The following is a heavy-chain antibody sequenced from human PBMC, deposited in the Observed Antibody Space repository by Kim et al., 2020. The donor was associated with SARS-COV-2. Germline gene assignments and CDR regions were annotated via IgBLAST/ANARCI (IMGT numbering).Heavy chain of an antibody. CDR2: MYPGDSNI. CDR3: ARVARRDGYDY. J-gene: IGHJ4*02. Sequence: GESLKISCKGSGYSFTSYWIGWVRQMPRKGLEWMGIMYPGDSNIRYSPSFQGQVTMSADKSISTAYLQWSSLKASDTAMYYCARVARRDGYDYWGQGTRVTVSS. V-gene: IGHV5-51*01. D-gene: IGHD5-12*01. CDR1: GYSFTSYW.